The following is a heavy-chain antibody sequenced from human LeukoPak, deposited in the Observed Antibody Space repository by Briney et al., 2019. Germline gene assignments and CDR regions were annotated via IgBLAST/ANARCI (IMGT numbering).Heavy chain of an antibody. CDR1: GFTVSSNY. V-gene: IGHV3-53*01. J-gene: IGHJ6*03. CDR3: AREGGSSGWYETEKNYYYYYYMDV. CDR2: IYSGGST. Sequence: GGSLRLSCAASGFTVSSNYMSWVRQAPGKGLEWVSVIYSGGSTYYADSVKGRFTISRDNSKNTLYLQMNSLRAEDTAVYYCAREGGSSGWYETEKNYYYYYYMDVWGKGTTVTVSS. D-gene: IGHD6-19*01.